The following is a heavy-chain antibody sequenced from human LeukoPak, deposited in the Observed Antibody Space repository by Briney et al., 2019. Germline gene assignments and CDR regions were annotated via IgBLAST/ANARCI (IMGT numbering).Heavy chain of an antibody. V-gene: IGHV3-9*01. J-gene: IGHJ6*02. CDR3: ASGALYGMDV. CDR1: GFTFDDYA. CDR2: ISWNSGYI. Sequence: GGSLRLSCAASGFTFDDYAMHWVRQTPGKGLEWVSGISWNSGYIGYADSVKGRFTISRDNAKNSLYLQMNSLRDEDTALYYCASGALYGMDVWGQGTRSPSP. D-gene: IGHD4-17*01.